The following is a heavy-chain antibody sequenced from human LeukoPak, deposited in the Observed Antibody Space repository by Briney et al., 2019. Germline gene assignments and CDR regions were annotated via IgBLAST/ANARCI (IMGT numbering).Heavy chain of an antibody. J-gene: IGHJ6*02. V-gene: IGHV3-49*04. CDR3: STWRGYCSGSTCYGMDV. CDR1: GFTFRGYT. D-gene: IGHD2-15*01. CDR2: IRSNTYGGST. Sequence: GGSLRLSCAASGFTFRGYTMCWVRQAPGKGLEWVGFIRSNTYGGSTEYAASVKGRFTISRDDSKSVAYLQMNSLKSEDTAVYYCSTWRGYCSGSTCYGMDVWGQGTTVAVSS.